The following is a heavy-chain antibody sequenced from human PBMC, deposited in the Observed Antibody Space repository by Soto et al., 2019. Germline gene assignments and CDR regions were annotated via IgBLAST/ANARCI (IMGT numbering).Heavy chain of an antibody. V-gene: IGHV3-33*03. CDR1: GFPFSSYG. J-gene: IGHJ4*02. CDR2: IWYDGSNK. Sequence: GGSLRLSCAASGFPFSSYGMHWVRQAPGKGLDWVGVIWYDGSNKDYAESVKGRFTISRDNSKNMLHLQMNSLRADDTAVYYCASSINWGQGTLVTVSS. CDR3: ASSIN.